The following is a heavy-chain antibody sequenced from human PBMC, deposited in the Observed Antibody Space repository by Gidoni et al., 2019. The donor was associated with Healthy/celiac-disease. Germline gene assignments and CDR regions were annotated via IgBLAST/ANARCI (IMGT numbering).Heavy chain of an antibody. CDR2: INDSGST. V-gene: IGHV4-34*01. CDR3: ASKKVPGDGYNWYFDL. D-gene: IGHD5-12*01. CDR1: GGSFSGYH. Sequence: QVQLQQWGAGLLKPSESLSLTCAVYGGSFSGYHWSWIRQPPGKGLEWIGEINDSGSTNYNPSLKSRVTISVDTSKNQFSLKLSSVTAADTAVYYCASKKVPGDGYNWYFDLWGRGTLVTVSS. J-gene: IGHJ2*01.